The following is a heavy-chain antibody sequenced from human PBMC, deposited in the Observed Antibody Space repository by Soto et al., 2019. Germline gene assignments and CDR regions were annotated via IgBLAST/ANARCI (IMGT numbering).Heavy chain of an antibody. Sequence: QVQLVESGGGVVQPGRSLRLSCAASGFTFSTYAMHWVRQAPSRGLEWVAVISYDGYNAYYGDSVKGRFTISRDTSKNTLYLQMTSLRPEDTAVYYCARDGGFSYGFDYYVDYGGQGTLVTVSS. J-gene: IGHJ4*02. CDR3: ARDGGFSYGFDYYVDY. CDR2: ISYDGYNA. V-gene: IGHV3-30-3*01. CDR1: GFTFSTYA. D-gene: IGHD5-18*01.